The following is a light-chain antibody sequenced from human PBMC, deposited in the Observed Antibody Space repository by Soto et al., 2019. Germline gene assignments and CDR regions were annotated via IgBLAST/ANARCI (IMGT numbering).Light chain of an antibody. Sequence: DIQMPQSPFSLSASLGDRVTITCRASQPISTFLNWYQQRTGRAPKLLIYGASTLHSGVPARFSGSGSGTDFTLTISSLRPEDFAPYYCQHTYDTPWTFGQGTKV. J-gene: IGKJ1*01. CDR2: GAS. CDR1: QPISTF. V-gene: IGKV1-39*01. CDR3: QHTYDTPWT.